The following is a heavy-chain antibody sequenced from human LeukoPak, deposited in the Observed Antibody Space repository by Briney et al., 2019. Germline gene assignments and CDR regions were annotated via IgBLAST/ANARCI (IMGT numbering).Heavy chain of an antibody. CDR2: INHSGST. Sequence: SETLSLTCAVYGGSFSGYYWSWIRQPPGKGLEWIGEINHSGSTNYNPSLKSRVTISVDTSKNQFSLKLSSVTAADTAVYYCARGRGFGDLDFNYWGQGTLVTVSS. CDR3: ARGRGFGDLDFNY. J-gene: IGHJ4*02. V-gene: IGHV4-34*01. D-gene: IGHD3-10*01. CDR1: GGSFSGYY.